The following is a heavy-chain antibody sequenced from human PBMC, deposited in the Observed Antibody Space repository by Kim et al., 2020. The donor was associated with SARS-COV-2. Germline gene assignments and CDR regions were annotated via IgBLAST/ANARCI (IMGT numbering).Heavy chain of an antibody. CDR2: ISSSSSYI. CDR3: ATAALYFDWLFPYYFDY. J-gene: IGHJ4*01. CDR1: GFTFSSYS. V-gene: IGHV3-21*01. D-gene: IGHD3-9*01. Sequence: GGSLRLSCAASGFTFSSYSMNWVRQAPGKGLEWVSSISSSSSYIYYADSAKGRFTISRDNAKNPLYLHMNSLRAEDTAVYYCATAALYFDWLFPYYFDY.